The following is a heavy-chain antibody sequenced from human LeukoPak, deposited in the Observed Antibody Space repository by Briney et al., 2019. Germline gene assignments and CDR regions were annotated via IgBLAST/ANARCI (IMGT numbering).Heavy chain of an antibody. D-gene: IGHD3-10*01. Sequence: GASVKVSCTASGYTFTGYYMHWVRQAPGQGLEWMGWINPNSGGTNYAQKFQGRVTMTRDTSISTAYMELSRLRSDDTAVYYCARDFVGRGSGSYYPPYYYMDVWGKGTTVTVSS. V-gene: IGHV1-2*02. CDR1: GYTFTGYY. CDR2: INPNSGGT. J-gene: IGHJ6*03. CDR3: ARDFVGRGSGSYYPPYYYMDV.